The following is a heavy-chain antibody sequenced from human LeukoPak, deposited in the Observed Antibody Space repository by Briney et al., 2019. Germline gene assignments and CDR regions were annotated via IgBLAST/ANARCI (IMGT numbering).Heavy chain of an antibody. CDR1: GFTFRSYA. V-gene: IGHV3-30*02. Sequence: GGSLRLSCAASGFTFRSYALHWVRQAPGKGLEWVAVISFDGSDKYYADSVKGRFTISRDNSKNTLYLQMNSLRAEDTAVYYCAKSQRNYDILTGSDYWGQGTLVTVSS. J-gene: IGHJ4*02. D-gene: IGHD3-9*01. CDR2: ISFDGSDK. CDR3: AKSQRNYDILTGSDY.